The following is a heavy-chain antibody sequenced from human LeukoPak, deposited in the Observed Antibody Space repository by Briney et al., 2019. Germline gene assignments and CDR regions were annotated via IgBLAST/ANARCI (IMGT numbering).Heavy chain of an antibody. V-gene: IGHV3-30*02. CDR3: VNTADDAFDI. CDR2: IRYDGSNK. J-gene: IGHJ3*02. Sequence: GGSLRLSCAASGFTFSSYGMHWVRQAPGKGLEWVAFIRYDGSNKYYADSVKGRFTISRDNSKNTLYLQMNSLRAEDTAVYYCVNTADDAFDIWGQGTMVTVSS. CDR1: GFTFSSYG. D-gene: IGHD5-18*01.